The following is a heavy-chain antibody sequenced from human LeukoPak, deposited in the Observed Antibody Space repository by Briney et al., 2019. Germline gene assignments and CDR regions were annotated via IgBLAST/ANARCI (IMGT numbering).Heavy chain of an antibody. CDR2: IYASGST. V-gene: IGHV4-61*02. CDR3: ARSGYSNFDY. D-gene: IGHD3-3*01. CDR1: GGPLSIGSDS. Sequence: PSETFSLTCTVSGGPLSIGSDSWSWIRRSAGRGLEWIGRIYASGSTNYNPSLKSRVTISVDTSKNQFSLRLSSVTAADTAVYYCARSGYSNFDYWGQGTLVTVSS. J-gene: IGHJ4*02.